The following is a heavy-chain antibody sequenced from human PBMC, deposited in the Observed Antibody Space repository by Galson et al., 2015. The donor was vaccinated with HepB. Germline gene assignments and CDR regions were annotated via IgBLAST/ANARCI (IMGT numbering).Heavy chain of an antibody. J-gene: IGHJ4*02. V-gene: IGHV3-30-3*01. CDR3: ARQAYSSGWLVVNYYPGIY. CDR2: ISYDGSNK. Sequence: LRLSCAASGFTFSSYAMHWVRQAPGKGLEWVAVISYDGSNKYYADSVKGRFTISRDNSKNTLYLQMNSLRAEDTAVYYCARQAYSSGWLVVNYYPGIYWGQGTLVTVSS. CDR1: GFTFSSYA. D-gene: IGHD6-19*01.